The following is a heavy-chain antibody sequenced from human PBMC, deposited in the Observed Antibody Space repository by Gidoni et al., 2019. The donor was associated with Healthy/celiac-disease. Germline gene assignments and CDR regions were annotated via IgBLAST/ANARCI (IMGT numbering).Heavy chain of an antibody. CDR3: ARDIVVVVAATYNWFDP. Sequence: QVQLQESGPGLVKPSETLSLTCTVAGGSISSYYWRWIRQPAGKGLEWIGRIYTSGSTNYNPSLKSRVTMSVDTSKNQFSLKLSSVTAADTAVYYCARDIVVVVAATYNWFDPWGQGTLVTVSS. CDR1: GGSISSYY. CDR2: IYTSGST. J-gene: IGHJ5*02. V-gene: IGHV4-4*07. D-gene: IGHD2-15*01.